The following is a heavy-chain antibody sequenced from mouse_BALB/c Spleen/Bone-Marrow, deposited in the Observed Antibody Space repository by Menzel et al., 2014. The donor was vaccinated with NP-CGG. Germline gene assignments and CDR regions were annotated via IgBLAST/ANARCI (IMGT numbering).Heavy chain of an antibody. CDR1: GFNIKDTY. D-gene: IGHD1-2*01. CDR2: IDPANGNT. CDR3: ASATTATYYAMDY. Sequence: EVKLEESGAELVKPGASVKLSCTASGFNIKDTYMHWVKQRPEQGLEWIGGIDPANGNTKYDPKFQGKATITTDTSSSTAYLQVSSLTSEDTAVYYCASATTATYYAMDYWGQGTSVTVSS. J-gene: IGHJ4*01. V-gene: IGHV14-3*02.